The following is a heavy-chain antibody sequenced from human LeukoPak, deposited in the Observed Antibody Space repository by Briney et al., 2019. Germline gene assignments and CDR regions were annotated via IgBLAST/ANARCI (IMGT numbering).Heavy chain of an antibody. D-gene: IGHD4-23*01. CDR1: GFTFSNAW. J-gene: IGHJ5*02. Sequence: GGSLRLSCAASGFTFSNAWMSWVRQAPGKGLEWVSAISGSGGSTYYADSVKGRFTISRDNSKNTLYLQMNSLRAEDTAVYYCAKRAIMVVTRQFDPWGQGTLVTVSS. CDR2: ISGSGGST. V-gene: IGHV3-23*01. CDR3: AKRAIMVVTRQFDP.